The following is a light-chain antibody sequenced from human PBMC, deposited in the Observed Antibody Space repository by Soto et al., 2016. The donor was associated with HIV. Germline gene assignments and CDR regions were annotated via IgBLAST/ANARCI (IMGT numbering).Light chain of an antibody. CDR3: QVWDSVINGAV. V-gene: IGLV3-21*04. Sequence: SYELTQAPSVSVAPGKTATITCEGNNIGSKSVHWYQQNPGQAPVLVISDDSARPSGIPERFSGSNSGNTATLTINRVEAGDEADYYCQVWDSVINGAVFGGGTKQAVL. CDR1: NIGSKS. J-gene: IGLJ2*01. CDR2: DDS.